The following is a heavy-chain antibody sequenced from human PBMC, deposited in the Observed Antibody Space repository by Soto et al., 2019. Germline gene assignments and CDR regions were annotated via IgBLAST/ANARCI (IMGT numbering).Heavy chain of an antibody. D-gene: IGHD1-26*01. Sequence: GGSLRLSCAASGFTFSRDGMSWVRQAPGKGLEWVSLITDNGGSTYYADSVKGRFTISRDNTKNTLFLQMNSLRPEDTAVYYCVKPPAYYIDRNAYYPVWGQGTLVTVSS. CDR1: GFTFSRDG. J-gene: IGHJ4*02. V-gene: IGHV3-23*01. CDR2: ITDNGGST. CDR3: VKPPAYYIDRNAYYPV.